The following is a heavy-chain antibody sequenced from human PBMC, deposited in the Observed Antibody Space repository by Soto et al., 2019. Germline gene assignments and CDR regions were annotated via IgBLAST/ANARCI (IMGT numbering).Heavy chain of an antibody. CDR3: ARLTIFGVVNPYYGMDV. D-gene: IGHD3-3*01. Sequence: QVQLQQWGAGLLKPSETLSLTCAVYGGSFSGYYWSWIRQPPGKGLEWIGEINHSGSTNYNPSLKSRVTRSVDTSKNQCSLKLSSVTAADTAVYYCARLTIFGVVNPYYGMDVWGQGTTVTVSS. J-gene: IGHJ6*02. CDR1: GGSFSGYY. V-gene: IGHV4-34*01. CDR2: INHSGST.